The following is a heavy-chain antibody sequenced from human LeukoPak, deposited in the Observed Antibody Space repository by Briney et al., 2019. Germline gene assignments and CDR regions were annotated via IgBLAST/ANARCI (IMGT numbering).Heavy chain of an antibody. CDR1: GGTFSSYA. V-gene: IGHV1-69*05. D-gene: IGHD1-14*01. CDR2: IIPIFGTA. J-gene: IGHJ3*02. Sequence: SVKVSCKSSGGTFSSYAISWVRPAPGQGLEWMGGIIPIFGTANYAQKFQGRVTITTDESTSTAYMELSSLRSEDTAVYYCASDTGYAFDIWGQGTMVTVSS. CDR3: ASDTGYAFDI.